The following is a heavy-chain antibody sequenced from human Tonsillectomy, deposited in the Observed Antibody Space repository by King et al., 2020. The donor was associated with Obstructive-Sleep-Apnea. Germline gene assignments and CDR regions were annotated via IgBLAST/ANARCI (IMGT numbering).Heavy chain of an antibody. CDR1: GFTFDDYA. J-gene: IGHJ4*02. Sequence: VQLVQSGGGLVQPGRSLRLSCAASGFTFDDYAMHWVRQAPGKGLEWVSGISWNGVSIDYADSVKGRFTISRDNAKNSLYLQMNSLRAEDTALYYCAKVPGIAVAGTSYFDYWGQGTLVTVSS. V-gene: IGHV3-9*01. D-gene: IGHD6-19*01. CDR3: AKVPGIAVAGTSYFDY. CDR2: ISWNGVSI.